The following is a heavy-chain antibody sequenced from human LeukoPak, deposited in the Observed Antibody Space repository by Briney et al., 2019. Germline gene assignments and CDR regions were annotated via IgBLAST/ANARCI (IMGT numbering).Heavy chain of an antibody. J-gene: IGHJ4*02. CDR1: GGSFSGYY. CDR3: ARDRGDSSGYYPPWD. V-gene: IGHV4-34*01. CDR2: INHSGST. D-gene: IGHD3-22*01. Sequence: PSETLSLTCAVYGGSFSGYYWSWIRQPPGKGLEWIGEINHSGSTNYNPSLKSRVTISVDTSKNQFSLKLSSVTAADTAVYYCARDRGDSSGYYPPWDWGQGTLVTVSS.